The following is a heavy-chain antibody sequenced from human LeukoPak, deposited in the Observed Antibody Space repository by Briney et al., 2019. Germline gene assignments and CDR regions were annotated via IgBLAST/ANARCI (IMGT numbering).Heavy chain of an antibody. J-gene: IGHJ3*02. CDR1: GGSFSGYY. D-gene: IGHD3-3*01. CDR2: INHSGST. CDR3: ARQGRLTIFGVVSDAFDI. Sequence: SETLSLTCAVYGGSFSGYYWSWIRQPPGKGLEWIGEINHSGSTNYNPSLKSRVTISVDTSKNQFSLKLSSVTAADTAVYYCARQGRLTIFGVVSDAFDIWGQGTLVTVSS. V-gene: IGHV4-34*01.